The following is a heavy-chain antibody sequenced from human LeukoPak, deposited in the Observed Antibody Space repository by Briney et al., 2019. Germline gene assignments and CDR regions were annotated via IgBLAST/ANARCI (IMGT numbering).Heavy chain of an antibody. Sequence: GGSLRLSCVASGFTFSSYAMTWVRQAPGKGLERVSSIGGSDSSTYYEDSVKGRFTISRDSSKNTLYLQMNSLRAEDTAVYYCAKVSIWGQGTMVTVSS. CDR3: AKVSI. V-gene: IGHV3-23*01. CDR1: GFTFSSYA. J-gene: IGHJ3*02. CDR2: IGGSDSST.